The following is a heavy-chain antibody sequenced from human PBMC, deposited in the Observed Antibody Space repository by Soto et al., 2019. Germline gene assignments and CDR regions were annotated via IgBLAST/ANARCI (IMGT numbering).Heavy chain of an antibody. V-gene: IGHV3-23*01. Sequence: GGSLRLSCAASGFTFSSYAMSWVRQAPGKGLEWVSAISGSGGSTYYADSVKGRFTISRDNSKNTLYLQMNSLRAEDTAVYYCAKVAIVATIRLYYFDYWGQGTLVTVSS. CDR1: GFTFSSYA. J-gene: IGHJ4*02. CDR3: AKVAIVATIRLYYFDY. CDR2: ISGSGGST. D-gene: IGHD5-12*01.